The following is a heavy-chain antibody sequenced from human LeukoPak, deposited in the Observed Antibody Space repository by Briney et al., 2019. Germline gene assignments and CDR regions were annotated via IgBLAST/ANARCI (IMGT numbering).Heavy chain of an antibody. V-gene: IGHV4-59*01. J-gene: IGHJ4*02. CDR3: AREASRAGTYYLDY. CDR2: IYYSGST. Sequence: SETLSLTCTVSGGSINSYYWSWIRQPPGKGMEWIGYIYYSGSTSYNPSLKSRVTISVDTSKNQFSLKLRSVTAADTAVYFCAREASRAGTYYLDYWGQGTLLTVSS. CDR1: GGSINSYY. D-gene: IGHD3-10*01.